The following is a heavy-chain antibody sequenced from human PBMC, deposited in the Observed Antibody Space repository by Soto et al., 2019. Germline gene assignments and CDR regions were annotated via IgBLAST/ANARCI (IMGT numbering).Heavy chain of an antibody. CDR2: IKQDGSEK. V-gene: IGHV3-7*01. CDR1: GFTFSSYW. D-gene: IGHD6-19*01. Sequence: EVQLVESGGGLVQPGGSLRLSCAASGFTFSSYWMSWVRQAPGKGLEWVANIKQDGSEKYYVDSVKGRFTISRDNAKNSLYLQMNSLRAEDTAVYYCARDAPGIALAGTAAEYFQHWGQGTLVTVSS. CDR3: ARDAPGIALAGTAAEYFQH. J-gene: IGHJ1*01.